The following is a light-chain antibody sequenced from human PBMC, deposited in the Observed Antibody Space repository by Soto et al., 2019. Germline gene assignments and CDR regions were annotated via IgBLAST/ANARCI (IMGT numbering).Light chain of an antibody. Sequence: DIQMTQSPSTLSASVGDRVTITCRASQTISSWLAWYQQKPGKAPKLLIYKASSLESGVPSRFSGSGSGTEFTLTSSSLQPDDCATYYCQQDNSCCSFGQGTKVEIK. V-gene: IGKV1-5*03. CDR2: KAS. CDR1: QTISSW. J-gene: IGKJ1*01. CDR3: QQDNSCCS.